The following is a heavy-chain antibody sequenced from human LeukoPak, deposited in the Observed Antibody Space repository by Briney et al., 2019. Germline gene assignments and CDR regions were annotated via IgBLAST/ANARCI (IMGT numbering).Heavy chain of an antibody. CDR3: ARADPYGDSTPDY. J-gene: IGHJ4*02. CDR2: ISTTGSTI. V-gene: IGHV3-48*03. Sequence: GGSLRLSCAASGFTFSGHEMNWVCQAPGKGLEWLSYISTTGSTIYYADSVKGRFTISRDNAKNSLYLQMNSLRAEDTAIYYCARADPYGDSTPDYWGQGTPVTVSS. D-gene: IGHD4-17*01. CDR1: GFTFSGHE.